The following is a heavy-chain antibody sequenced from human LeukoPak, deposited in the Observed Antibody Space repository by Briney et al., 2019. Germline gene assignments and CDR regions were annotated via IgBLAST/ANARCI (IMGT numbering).Heavy chain of an antibody. CDR2: IWYDGSNK. V-gene: IGHV3-33*01. CDR3: ARDTKAGITISEYTADY. CDR1: GFTFSSYG. J-gene: IGHJ4*02. Sequence: PGGSLRLSCAASGFTFSSYGMHWVRQAPGKGLEWVAVIWYDGSNKYYADSVKGRFTISRDNSKNTLYLQMNSLRAEDTAVYYCARDTKAGITISEYTADYWGQRTLVTVSS. D-gene: IGHD3-9*01.